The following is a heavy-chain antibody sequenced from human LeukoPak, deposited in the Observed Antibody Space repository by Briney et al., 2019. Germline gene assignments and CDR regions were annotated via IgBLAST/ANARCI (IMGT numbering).Heavy chain of an antibody. D-gene: IGHD3-16*02. CDR1: GYTFTGYY. CDR3: ARRGVLSEYYYYYGMDV. Sequence: ASVKVSCKASGYTFTGYYMHWVRQAPGQGLEWMGWINPNSGGTNYAQKFQGRVTMTRDTSISTTYVELSRLSSDDTAVYYCARRGVLSEYYYYYGMDVWGQGTTVTVSS. V-gene: IGHV1-2*02. CDR2: INPNSGGT. J-gene: IGHJ6*02.